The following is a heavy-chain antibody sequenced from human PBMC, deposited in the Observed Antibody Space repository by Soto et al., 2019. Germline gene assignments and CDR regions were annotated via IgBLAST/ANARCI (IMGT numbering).Heavy chain of an antibody. V-gene: IGHV6-1*01. CDR3: AREDIVAAYNWFDP. J-gene: IGHJ5*02. Sequence: PSQTLSLTCVISGDSVSSNSVTWNWIRQSPSRGLEWLGRTYYRSKWYNDYALSVKSRITINPDTSKNQFSLQLNSVTPDDTAVYYCAREDIVAAYNWFDPWGQGSLVTVSS. D-gene: IGHD6-13*01. CDR1: GDSVSSNSVT. CDR2: TYYRSKWYN.